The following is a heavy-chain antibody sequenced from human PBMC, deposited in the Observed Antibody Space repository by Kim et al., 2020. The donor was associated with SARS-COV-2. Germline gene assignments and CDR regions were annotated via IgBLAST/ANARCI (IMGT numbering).Heavy chain of an antibody. V-gene: IGHV1-69*13. D-gene: IGHD3-10*01. CDR3: ARDAVTMVRGVIIKDYYYYYGMDV. CDR2: IIPIFGTA. Sequence: SVKVSCKASGGTFSSYAISWVRQAPGQGLEWMGGIIPIFGTANYAQKFQGRVTITADESTSTAYMELSSLRSEDTAVYYCARDAVTMVRGVIIKDYYYYYGMDVWGQGTTVTVSS. J-gene: IGHJ6*02. CDR1: GGTFSSYA.